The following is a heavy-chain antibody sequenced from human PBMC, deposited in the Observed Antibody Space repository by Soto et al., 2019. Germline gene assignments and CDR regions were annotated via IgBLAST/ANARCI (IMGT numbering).Heavy chain of an antibody. CDR3: ARDKRVIVVVPAVNYYYYYGMDV. CDR2: IIPIFGTA. CDR1: GGTFSSYA. Sequence: ASVKVSCKASGGTFSSYAISWVRQAPGQGLEWMGGIIPIFGTANYAQKFQGRVTITADESTSTAYMELSSLRSEDTAVYYCARDKRVIVVVPAVNYYYYYGMDVWGQGTTVTVSS. J-gene: IGHJ6*02. V-gene: IGHV1-69*13. D-gene: IGHD2-2*01.